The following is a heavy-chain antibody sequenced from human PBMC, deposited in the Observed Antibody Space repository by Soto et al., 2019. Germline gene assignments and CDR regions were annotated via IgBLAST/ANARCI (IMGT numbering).Heavy chain of an antibody. CDR3: AKDLDTILAFDI. D-gene: IGHD3-3*01. Sequence: QVQLVESGGGVVQPGRSLRLSCAASGFTFSSYGMHWVRQAPGKGLEWVAVISYDGSNKYYADSVKGRFTISRDNSKNTLYLQMNSLRAEDTAVYYCAKDLDTILAFDIWGQGTMVTVSS. J-gene: IGHJ3*02. CDR1: GFTFSSYG. CDR2: ISYDGSNK. V-gene: IGHV3-30*18.